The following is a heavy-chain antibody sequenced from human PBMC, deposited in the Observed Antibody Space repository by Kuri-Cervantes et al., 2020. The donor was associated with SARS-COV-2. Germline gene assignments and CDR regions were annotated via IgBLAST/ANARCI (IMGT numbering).Heavy chain of an antibody. CDR1: GYTFTGYY. J-gene: IGHJ4*02. V-gene: IGHV1-2*06. CDR3: ARGFGGKTWDFDY. Sequence: ASVKVSCKASGYTFTGYYMHWVRQAPGQGLEWMGRINPNSGGTNYAQKFQGRVTMTRDTSISTAYMELSSLRSEDTAVYYCARGFGGKTWDFDYWGQGTLVTVSS. D-gene: IGHD1-26*01. CDR2: INPNSGGT.